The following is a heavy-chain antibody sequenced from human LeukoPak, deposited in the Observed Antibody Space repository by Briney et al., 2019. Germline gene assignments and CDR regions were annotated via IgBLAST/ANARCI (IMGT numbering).Heavy chain of an antibody. Sequence: GGSLRLSCAASGFTFSNYAMSWVRQAPGKGLEWVSAFSGSGGSTYYADSVRGRFTISRDSSRNTLYLQMSSLRAEDTAVYFCSKEGSGSYYYMDVWGEGTTVTVSS. CDR1: GFTFSNYA. J-gene: IGHJ6*03. D-gene: IGHD1-26*01. V-gene: IGHV3-23*01. CDR2: FSGSGGST. CDR3: SKEGSGSYYYMDV.